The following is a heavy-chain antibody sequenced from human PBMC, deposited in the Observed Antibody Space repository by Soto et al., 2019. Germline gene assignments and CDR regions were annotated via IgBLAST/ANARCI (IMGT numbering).Heavy chain of an antibody. CDR1: GGSISSYY. V-gene: IGHV4-59*01. J-gene: IGHJ6*02. CDR3: ARQESYYNGMDV. CDR2: IYYTGST. Sequence: QVQLQESGPGLVKPSETLSLTCTVSGGSISSYYWSWIRQPPGKGLEWIGYIYYTGSTNYHPSLKSRVTIPVDTSTNQFSLKQCSVTAAHTAAYYWARQESYYNGMDVAGQGTTVTVSS.